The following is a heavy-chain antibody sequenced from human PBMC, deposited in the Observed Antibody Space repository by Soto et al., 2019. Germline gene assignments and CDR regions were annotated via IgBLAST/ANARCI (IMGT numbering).Heavy chain of an antibody. D-gene: IGHD2-15*01. CDR2: IDYHGSST. CDR1: GFSFSTYA. Sequence: EVQLVESGGGLVQPGGSLTLSCAASGFSFSTYAMHWVRRAPGKGLEFVSVIDYHGSSTFYADSLKGRFTVSRDNSRNTLYLHMNNLRPEDSATDYCVKDRTPNWNYPGLDVWGQGTTVTVSS. CDR3: VKDRTPNWNYPGLDV. J-gene: IGHJ6*02. V-gene: IGHV3-64D*08.